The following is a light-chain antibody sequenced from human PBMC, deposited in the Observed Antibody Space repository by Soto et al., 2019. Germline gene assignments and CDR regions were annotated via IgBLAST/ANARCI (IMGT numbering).Light chain of an antibody. CDR2: AAS. J-gene: IGKJ2*01. Sequence: AIQMTQSPSSLSASVGDRVTITCRASQGIRNDLDWFQQKPGKAPKLLIYAASNLQSGVPARFSGSGSGTDFTLTISSLQPEDVATYYCQKYNSAPHTFGQGTKLEIK. V-gene: IGKV1-6*01. CDR1: QGIRND. CDR3: QKYNSAPHT.